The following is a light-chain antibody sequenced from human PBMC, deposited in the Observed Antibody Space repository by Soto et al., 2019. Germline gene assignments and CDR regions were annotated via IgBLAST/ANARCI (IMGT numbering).Light chain of an antibody. J-gene: IGKJ2*01. CDR3: QLYGSSPPYT. CDR1: QSVSNNY. Sequence: EVVLTQSPGTLSLSPGERATLSCRASQSVSNNYFAWYQQKPGQAPRLLIFGSSDRATGTPDRFSGSGSGTDFTLTISRLEPEDFAVYYCQLYGSSPPYTFGQGTKLEIK. V-gene: IGKV3-20*01. CDR2: GSS.